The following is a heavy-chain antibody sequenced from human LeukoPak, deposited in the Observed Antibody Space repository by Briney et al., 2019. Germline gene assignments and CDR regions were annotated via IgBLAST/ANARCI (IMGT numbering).Heavy chain of an antibody. CDR2: IIPIFGTA. J-gene: IGHJ6*04. V-gene: IGHV1-69*13. CDR3: ARGAANAAIPYGMDV. Sequence: SVKLSCKASGGTFSSYAISWVRQAPGQGLEWMVGIIPIFGTANYAQKFQGRVTITEDESTSTAYMELSSLRSEDTAVYYCARGAANAAIPYGMDVWGKGTTVTVSS. D-gene: IGHD5-18*01. CDR1: GGTFSSYA.